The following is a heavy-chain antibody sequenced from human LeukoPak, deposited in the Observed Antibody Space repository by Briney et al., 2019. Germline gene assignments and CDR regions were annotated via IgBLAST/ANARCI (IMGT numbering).Heavy chain of an antibody. CDR3: ASSPRAPHFYDSSGTRGGY. D-gene: IGHD3-22*01. Sequence: PSETLSLTCAVYGRSFSGYYWSWIRQPPGKGREWIGEINHSGSTNYNPSLKSRVTISVDTSKNQFSLKLSSVTAADTAVYYCASSPRAPHFYDSSGTRGGYWGQGTLVTVSS. CDR2: INHSGST. CDR1: GRSFSGYY. J-gene: IGHJ4*02. V-gene: IGHV4-34*01.